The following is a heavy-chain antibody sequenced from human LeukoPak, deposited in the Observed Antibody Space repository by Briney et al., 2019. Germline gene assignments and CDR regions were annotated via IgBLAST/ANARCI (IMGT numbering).Heavy chain of an antibody. D-gene: IGHD3-3*01. CDR2: ISGSGGST. Sequence: GGSLRLSCAASGFTFSSYAMSWVRQAPGKGLEWVSAISGSGGSTYYADSVKGRFTISRDNSKNTLYLQMNSLRAEDTAVYYCAKDPPSITIFGVVTNYLDYWGQGTLVTVSS. CDR3: AKDPPSITIFGVVTNYLDY. J-gene: IGHJ4*02. CDR1: GFTFSSYA. V-gene: IGHV3-23*01.